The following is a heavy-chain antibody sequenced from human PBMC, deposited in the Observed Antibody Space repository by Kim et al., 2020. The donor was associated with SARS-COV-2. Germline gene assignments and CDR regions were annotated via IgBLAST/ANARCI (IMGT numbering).Heavy chain of an antibody. CDR3: ARFSNSLGGY. D-gene: IGHD6-6*01. CDR2: IKHVRNEK. CDR1: GFNFGDYW. V-gene: IGHV3-7*03. Sequence: GGSLRLSCTASGFNFGDYWMTWVRQAPGRGLEWVANIKHVRNEKYYGDSVKGRFTISRDNAKNSLYLQMNSLRADDPAVYYCARFSNSLGGYWGQGTLVT. J-gene: IGHJ4*02.